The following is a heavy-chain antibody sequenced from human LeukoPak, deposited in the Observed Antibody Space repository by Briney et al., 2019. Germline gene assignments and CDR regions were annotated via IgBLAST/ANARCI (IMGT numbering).Heavy chain of an antibody. V-gene: IGHV4-59*01. D-gene: IGHD2-15*01. CDR2: IYYSGST. J-gene: IGHJ4*02. Sequence: PSETLSLTCTVSGGSISSYYWSWIWQPPGKGLEWIGYIYYSGSTSYNPSLNSRVTISVDTSKNQFSLKLSSVTAADTAVYYCARVSRVARAFDYWGQGTLVTVSS. CDR3: ARVSRVARAFDY. CDR1: GGSISSYY.